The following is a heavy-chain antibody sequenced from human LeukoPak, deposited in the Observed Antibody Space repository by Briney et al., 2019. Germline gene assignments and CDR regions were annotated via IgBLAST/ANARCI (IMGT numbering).Heavy chain of an antibody. CDR3: AKSRPNSSSWYPFYFDY. CDR2: IYYSGST. J-gene: IGHJ4*02. V-gene: IGHV4-59*01. D-gene: IGHD6-13*01. Sequence: SETLSLTCTVSGGSISSYYWSWIRQPPGKGLEWIGYIYYSGSTNYNPSLKSRVTISVDTSKNQFSLKLGSVTAADTAVYYCAKSRPNSSSWYPFYFDYWGQGTLVTVSS. CDR1: GGSISSYY.